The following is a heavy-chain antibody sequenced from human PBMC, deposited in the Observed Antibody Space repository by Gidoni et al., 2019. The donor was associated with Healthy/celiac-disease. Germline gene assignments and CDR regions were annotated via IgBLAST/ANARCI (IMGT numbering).Heavy chain of an antibody. J-gene: IGHJ6*02. CDR2: FYSSGST. D-gene: IGHD2-2*01. CDR1: GGSISSGDYY. CDR3: AREGTEGYCSSTSCPPAKYYGMDV. V-gene: IGHV4-30-4*01. Sequence: QVQLQESGPGLVNPSQTLSLTCTVSGGSISSGDYYWSWIRQPPGKGLDWIGYFYSSGSTYYNPSLKSRVTISVDTSKNQFSLKLSSVTAADTAVYYCAREGTEGYCSSTSCPPAKYYGMDVWGQGTTVTVSS.